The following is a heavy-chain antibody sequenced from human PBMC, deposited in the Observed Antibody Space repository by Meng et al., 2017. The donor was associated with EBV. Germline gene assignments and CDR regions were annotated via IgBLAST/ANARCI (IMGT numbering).Heavy chain of an antibody. V-gene: IGHV1-69*01. J-gene: IGHJ4*02. CDR2: LIPMSDAP. Sequence: QVQLGEAGAEVKKPGSSVKVSCKTSGGTFRSDAISWVRQAPGQGLEWMGGLIPMSDAPHYAQKFQGRVTITADESTSTHYMDLSGLRSEDTAVYYCASESGRGFTPDYWGQGTLVTVPS. CDR1: GGTFRSDA. D-gene: IGHD3-10*01. CDR3: ASESGRGFTPDY.